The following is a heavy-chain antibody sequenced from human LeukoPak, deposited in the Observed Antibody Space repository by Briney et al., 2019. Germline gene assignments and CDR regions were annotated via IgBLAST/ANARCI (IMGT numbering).Heavy chain of an antibody. D-gene: IGHD6-19*01. J-gene: IGHJ5*02. CDR2: IYTSGST. CDR3: AGGIAVAGTYWFDP. CDR1: GGSISSGSYY. Sequence: PSETPSLTCTVSGGSISSGSYYWSWIRQPAGKGLEWIGRIYTSGSTNYNPSLKSRVTISVDTSKNQFSLKLSSVTAADTAVYYCAGGIAVAGTYWFDPWGQGTLVTVSS. V-gene: IGHV4-61*02.